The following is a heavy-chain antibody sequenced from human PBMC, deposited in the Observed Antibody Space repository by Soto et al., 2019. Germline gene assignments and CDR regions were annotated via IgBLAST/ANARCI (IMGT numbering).Heavy chain of an antibody. CDR3: ARDRYSSGRYVFDY. V-gene: IGHV3-33*01. Sequence: GGSLRLSCAASGFTFGRYGMHWVGQAPGKGLEWVAVIWYDGSTTTYADSVKGRFTISRDNAKNTLSLQMNSLRGEDTAVYYCARDRYSSGRYVFDYWGQGTPVTVSS. CDR1: GFTFGRYG. D-gene: IGHD6-19*01. J-gene: IGHJ4*02. CDR2: IWYDGSTT.